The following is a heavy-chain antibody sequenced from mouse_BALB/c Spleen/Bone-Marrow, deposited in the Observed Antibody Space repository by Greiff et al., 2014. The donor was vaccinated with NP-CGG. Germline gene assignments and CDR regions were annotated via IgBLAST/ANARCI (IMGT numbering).Heavy chain of an antibody. Sequence: EVHLVESGGGLVKPGGSLKLSCAASGFTFSSYAMSWVRQTPEKRLEWVATISSGGSYTYYPDSVKGRFTISRDNAKNTLYLRMSSLRSEDTAMYYCARKSYYDYDGRPWFACWGQGTLVTVSA. CDR2: ISSGGSYT. V-gene: IGHV5-9-3*01. D-gene: IGHD2-4*01. CDR1: GFTFSSYA. CDR3: ARKSYYDYDGRPWFAC. J-gene: IGHJ3*01.